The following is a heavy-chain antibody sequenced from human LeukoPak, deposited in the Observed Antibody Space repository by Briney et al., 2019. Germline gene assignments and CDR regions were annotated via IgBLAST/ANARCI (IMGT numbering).Heavy chain of an antibody. D-gene: IGHD3-16*01. CDR3: ASVMESDYFDY. V-gene: IGHV4-61*09. CDR2: IYYSGST. J-gene: IGHJ4*02. Sequence: SQTLSLTCTVSGGSISSGSYYWSWIRQPAGKGLEWIGYIYYSGSTNYNPSLKSRVAISVDTSKNQFSLKLSSVTAADTAVYYCASVMESDYFDYWGQGTLVTVSS. CDR1: GGSISSGSYY.